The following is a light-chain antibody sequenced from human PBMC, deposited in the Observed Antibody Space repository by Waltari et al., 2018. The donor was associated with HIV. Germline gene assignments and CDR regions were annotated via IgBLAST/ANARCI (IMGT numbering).Light chain of an antibody. V-gene: IGLV2-23*02. Sequence: QSALTQPASVSGSPGQSIPISCTGTSSDVGSDNLVPWYQQHPGKAPKLMIYEVSKRPSGVSNRFSGSKSGNTASLTISGLQAEDEADYYCCSYAGSSTLVFGGGTKLPVL. CDR2: EVS. CDR1: SSDVGSDNL. J-gene: IGLJ2*01. CDR3: CSYAGSSTLV.